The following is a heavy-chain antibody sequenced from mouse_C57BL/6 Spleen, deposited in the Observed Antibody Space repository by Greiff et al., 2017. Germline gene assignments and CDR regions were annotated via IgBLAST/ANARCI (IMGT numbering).Heavy chain of an antibody. CDR1: GYTFTGYW. D-gene: IGHD2-5*01. Sequence: QVQLQQSGAELMKPWASVTLSCKATGYTFTGYWIEWVKQRPGHGLEWIGELLPGSGRTNYNEKFKGKATFTADTTSNTAYMQLSSLTTENSAIDYCAGRVYYSTAYAMDYWCQGTSVTVSS. CDR2: LLPGSGRT. J-gene: IGHJ4*01. V-gene: IGHV1-9*01. CDR3: AGRVYYSTAYAMDY.